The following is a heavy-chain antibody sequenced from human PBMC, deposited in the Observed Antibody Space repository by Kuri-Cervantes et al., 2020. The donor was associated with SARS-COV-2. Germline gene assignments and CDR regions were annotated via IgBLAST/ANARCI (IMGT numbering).Heavy chain of an antibody. V-gene: IGHV1-24*01. J-gene: IGHJ6*02. CDR2: FHPEDGET. CDR3: ARGPGGLLWFGEPEYYYYGMDV. CDR1: GHTFTELS. D-gene: IGHD3-10*01. Sequence: ASVKVSCKVSGHTFTELSVHWVRQAPGKGLEWMGGFHPEDGETICAQKFQGRPTMTQDTSTDTAYMELSSLRSEDTAVYYCARGPGGLLWFGEPEYYYYGMDVWGQGTTVTVSS.